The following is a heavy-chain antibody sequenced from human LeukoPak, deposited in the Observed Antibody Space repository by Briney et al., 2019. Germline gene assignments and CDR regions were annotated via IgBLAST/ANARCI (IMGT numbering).Heavy chain of an antibody. D-gene: IGHD3-10*01. CDR3: AKDMILWFGEAAFDY. CDR2: ISWNSGSI. J-gene: IGHJ4*02. V-gene: IGHV3-9*01. Sequence: PGRSLRLSCAASGFTFDDYAMHWVRHAPGKGLEWVSGISWNSGSIGYADSVKGRFTISRDNAKNSLYLQMNSLRAEDTALYYCAKDMILWFGEAAFDYWGQGTLVTVSS. CDR1: GFTFDDYA.